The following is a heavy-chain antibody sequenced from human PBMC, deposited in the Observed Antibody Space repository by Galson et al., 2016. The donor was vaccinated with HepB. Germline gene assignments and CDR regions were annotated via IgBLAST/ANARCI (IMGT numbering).Heavy chain of an antibody. CDR1: GNSFTSNW. V-gene: IGHV5-51*01. D-gene: IGHD5-12*01. Sequence: QSGAEVKKPGESLKISCKGSGNSFTSNWIAWVRQMPGKGLEWMGIIFPVDSDTRYSPSFQGQVTFSADKSISTAYLQWSSLRASDTAVYYCARQLLSGYGGLNYWGQGTRVTVSS. J-gene: IGHJ4*02. CDR3: ARQLLSGYGGLNY. CDR2: IFPVDSDT.